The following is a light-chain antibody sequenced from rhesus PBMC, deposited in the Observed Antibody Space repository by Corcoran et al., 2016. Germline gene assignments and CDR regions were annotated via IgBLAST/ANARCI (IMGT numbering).Light chain of an antibody. J-gene: IGKJ2*01. V-gene: IGKV1-22*01. CDR3: QQYSSRPYS. Sequence: DIQMTQSPSSLSASVGDTVTITCRASQGISSWLVWYQQKPGKAPKLLIYKASSLQSGVPSRFSGMGSGTDFTLTISRLQSEDFATYYCQQYSSRPYSFGQGTKVEIK. CDR1: QGISSW. CDR2: KAS.